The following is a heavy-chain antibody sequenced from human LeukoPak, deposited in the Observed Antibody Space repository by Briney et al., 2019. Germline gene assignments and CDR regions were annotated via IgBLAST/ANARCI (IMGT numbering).Heavy chain of an antibody. Sequence: GGSLRLSCTASGFTFGDYAMNWVRQAPGKGLEWVSSISSSSYIYYADSVKGRFTISRDNAKNSLYLQMNSLRAEDTAVYYCARDYYYDRRYFDYWGQGTLVTVSS. D-gene: IGHD3-22*01. CDR2: ISSSSYI. CDR3: ARDYYYDRRYFDY. J-gene: IGHJ4*02. V-gene: IGHV3-69-1*01. CDR1: GFTFGDYA.